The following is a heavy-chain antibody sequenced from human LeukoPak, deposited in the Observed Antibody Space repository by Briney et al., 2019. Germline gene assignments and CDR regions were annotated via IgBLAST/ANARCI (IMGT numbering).Heavy chain of an antibody. D-gene: IGHD3-3*01. V-gene: IGHV7-4-1*02. Sequence: ASVKVSCKASGYTFTSYAMNWVRQAPGHGLEWMGRINTNTGNPTYAQGFTGRFVFSLDTSVSTAYLQISSLKAEDTAVYYCARAEVDFWSGYYGFDYWGQGTLVTVSS. J-gene: IGHJ4*02. CDR2: INTNTGNP. CDR3: ARAEVDFWSGYYGFDY. CDR1: GYTFTSYA.